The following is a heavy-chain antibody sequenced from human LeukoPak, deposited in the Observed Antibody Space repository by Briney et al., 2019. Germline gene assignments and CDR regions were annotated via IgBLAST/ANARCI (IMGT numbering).Heavy chain of an antibody. D-gene: IGHD6-13*01. Sequence: SETLSLTCAVYGGSFSGYYWSWIRQPPGKGLEWIGEINHSGSTNYNPSLKSRVTISVDTSKNQFSLKLSSVTAADTAVYYCARGRIVSVIAAAGPYFDYWGQGTLVTVSS. V-gene: IGHV4-34*01. J-gene: IGHJ4*02. CDR2: INHSGST. CDR1: GGSFSGYY. CDR3: ARGRIVSVIAAAGPYFDY.